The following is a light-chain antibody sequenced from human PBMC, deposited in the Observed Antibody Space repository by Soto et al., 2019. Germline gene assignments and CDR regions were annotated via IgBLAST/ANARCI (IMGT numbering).Light chain of an antibody. CDR3: QHGWT. V-gene: IGKV1-5*01. J-gene: IGKJ1*01. CDR1: QSISRG. CDR2: DAS. Sequence: DIQITQSPSTLSSSVGDRVTITCRASQSISRGLAWYQQKPGKAPNLLIYDASILESGVPSRFSGSGSGTEFTLTISSLQPDDFATYYCQHGWTFGQGTKVDIK.